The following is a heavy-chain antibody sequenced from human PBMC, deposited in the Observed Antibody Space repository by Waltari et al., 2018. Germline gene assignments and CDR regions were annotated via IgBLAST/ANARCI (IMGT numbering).Heavy chain of an antibody. CDR2: ISYDGSNK. J-gene: IGHJ4*02. V-gene: IGHV3-30*18. CDR3: AKEYRGVVAATYFDY. CDR1: GFTFSSYG. Sequence: QVQLVESGGGVVQPGRSLRLSCAASGFTFSSYGMHWVRQAPCKGLEWVAVISYDGSNKYYADSVKGRFTISRDNSKNTLYLQMNSLRAEDTAVYYCAKEYRGVVAATYFDYWGQGTLVTVSS. D-gene: IGHD2-15*01.